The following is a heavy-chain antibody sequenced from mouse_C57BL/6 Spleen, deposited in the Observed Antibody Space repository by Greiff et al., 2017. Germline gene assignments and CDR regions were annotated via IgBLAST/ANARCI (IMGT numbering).Heavy chain of an antibody. CDR1: GYTFTSYW. D-gene: IGHD1-1*01. CDR3: AREITTVEDYYAMDY. CDR2: IHPNSGST. V-gene: IGHV1-64*01. J-gene: IGHJ4*01. Sequence: VQLQQPGAELVKPGASVKLSCKASGYTFTSYWMHWVKQRPGQGLEWIGMIHPNSGSTNYNEKFKSKATLTVDKSSSTAYMQLSSLTSEDSAVYYCAREITTVEDYYAMDYWGQGTSVTVSS.